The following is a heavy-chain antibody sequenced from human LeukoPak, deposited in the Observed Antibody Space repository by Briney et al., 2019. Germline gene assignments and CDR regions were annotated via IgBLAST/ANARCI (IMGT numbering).Heavy chain of an antibody. CDR2: MTADGDAT. CDR1: GFTFNKYA. D-gene: IGHD3-3*01. J-gene: IGHJ4*02. Sequence: GGSLRLSCAASGFTFNKYAMSWVRQAPGKGLEWVSTMTADGDATYYADSVKGRFTISRDNSKNTLSLEMNSLTVDDTAVYFCAKPHLFGVVMRFDYWGQGTLVGVSS. V-gene: IGHV3-23*01. CDR3: AKPHLFGVVMRFDY.